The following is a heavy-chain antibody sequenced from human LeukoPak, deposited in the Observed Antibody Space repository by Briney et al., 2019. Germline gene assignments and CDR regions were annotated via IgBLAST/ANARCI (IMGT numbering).Heavy chain of an antibody. CDR2: INSDGGTI. V-gene: IGHV3-74*01. J-gene: IGHJ4*02. CDR3: TRETVVVATASLGY. CDR1: GFTFSSYW. D-gene: IGHD2-2*01. Sequence: GGSLRLSCAASGFTFSSYWMHWVRQAPGKGLVWVSRINSDGGTINYADSVKGRFTISRDNAKNTLYLQMDSLRAEDTAVYYCTRETVVVATASLGYWGLGTLVTVSS.